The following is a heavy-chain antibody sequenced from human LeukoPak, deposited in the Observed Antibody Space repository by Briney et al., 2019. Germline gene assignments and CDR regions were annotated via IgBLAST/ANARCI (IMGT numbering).Heavy chain of an antibody. J-gene: IGHJ2*01. CDR3: ARVDFGLGGAEWYFDL. Sequence: PGGSLRLSCAASGFTVSTNYMSWVRQAPGKGLEWVSSLYAGGGTYYTDSVKGRFTISRDNSKNTLYLQMDSLRAEDTAVYYCARVDFGLGGAEWYFDLWGRGTLVTVSS. V-gene: IGHV3-66*01. D-gene: IGHD3/OR15-3a*01. CDR1: GFTVSTNY. CDR2: LYAGGGT.